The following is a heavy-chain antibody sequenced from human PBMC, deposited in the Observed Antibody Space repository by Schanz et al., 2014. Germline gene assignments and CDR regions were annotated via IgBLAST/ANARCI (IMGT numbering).Heavy chain of an antibody. J-gene: IGHJ5*02. CDR1: GFTFSDYW. V-gene: IGHV3-7*04. CDR2: IKHDGSVK. CDR3: ARPALWFGDNCFDP. Sequence: EVQLVESGGGLVQPGGSLRLSCTASGFTFSDYWMSWVRQAPGKGPEWVANIKHDGSVKDYVDSVEGRFTISRDNAKNALYLQMTSLRAEDTAVYYCARPALWFGDNCFDPWGQGALVTVSS. D-gene: IGHD3-10*01.